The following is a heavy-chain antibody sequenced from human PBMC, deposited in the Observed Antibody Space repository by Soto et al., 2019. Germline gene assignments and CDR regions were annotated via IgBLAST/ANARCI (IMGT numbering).Heavy chain of an antibody. Sequence: VSLKVCRKTSVYAFTDYAIQWVRQTPGRRLELMGWINAGKGNTKYSQKFQGRVTITRDTSASTAYIELSSLTAEDTAIYYGVKGGGGAVFDPWGQGTLVTVYS. CDR2: INAGKGNT. J-gene: IGHJ5*02. V-gene: IGHV1-3*01. CDR1: VYAFTDYA. CDR3: VKGGGGAVFDP. D-gene: IGHD2-15*01.